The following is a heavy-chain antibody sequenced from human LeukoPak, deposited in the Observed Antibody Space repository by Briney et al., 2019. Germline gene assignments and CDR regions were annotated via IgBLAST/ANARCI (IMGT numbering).Heavy chain of an antibody. CDR3: ARGPTYYDFWSGYYFLNY. D-gene: IGHD3-3*01. V-gene: IGHV3-7*01. CDR1: GFTFSSYW. Sequence: GGSLRLSCAASGFTFSSYWMSWVRQAPGKGLEWVANIKQDGSEKYYVDSVKGRFTISRDNAKNSLYLQMNSLRAEDTAVYYCARGPTYYDFWSGYYFLNYWGQGTLVTVSS. J-gene: IGHJ4*02. CDR2: IKQDGSEK.